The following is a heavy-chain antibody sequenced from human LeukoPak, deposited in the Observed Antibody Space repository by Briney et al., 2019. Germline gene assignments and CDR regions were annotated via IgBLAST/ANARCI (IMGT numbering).Heavy chain of an antibody. D-gene: IGHD4-23*01. V-gene: IGHV3-15*01. Sequence: GGSLRLSCAASRFTFSNAWMSWVRQAPGKGLEWVGRIKSKTDGGTTDYAAPVKGRFTISRDDSKNTLYLQMNSLKTEDTAVYYCTTEMGYGGGRFDYWGQGTLVTVSS. CDR3: TTEMGYGGGRFDY. CDR2: IKSKTDGGTT. J-gene: IGHJ4*02. CDR1: RFTFSNAW.